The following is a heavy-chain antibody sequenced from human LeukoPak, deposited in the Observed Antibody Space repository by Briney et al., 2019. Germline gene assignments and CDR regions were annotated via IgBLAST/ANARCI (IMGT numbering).Heavy chain of an antibody. J-gene: IGHJ4*02. Sequence: SETLSLTCTVSGGSISTYYWSWIRQPPGKGLEWIGYIYYTGSTNYNPSLKSRVTISVDTSKNQLSLKLDSVTAADTAVYYCARSSGYYYVDFDSWGQGTLVTVSS. CDR1: GGSISTYY. CDR2: IYYTGST. D-gene: IGHD3-22*01. V-gene: IGHV4-59*08. CDR3: ARSSGYYYVDFDS.